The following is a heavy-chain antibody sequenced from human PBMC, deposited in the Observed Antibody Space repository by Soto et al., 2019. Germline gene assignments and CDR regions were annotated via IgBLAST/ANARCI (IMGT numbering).Heavy chain of an antibody. V-gene: IGHV1-18*01. J-gene: IGHJ1*01. D-gene: IGHD6-19*01. CDR2: ISAYNGDT. CDR3: ATLAGQWLSPYFHR. Sequence: ASVKVSCKASGYTFTNYDINWVRQAPGQGLEWMGWISAYNGDTNYAQKLQGRVTMTTDTSTSTAYMELRSLRSEDTAVYYCATLAGQWLSPYFHRWGQGTLVTVSS. CDR1: GYTFTNYD.